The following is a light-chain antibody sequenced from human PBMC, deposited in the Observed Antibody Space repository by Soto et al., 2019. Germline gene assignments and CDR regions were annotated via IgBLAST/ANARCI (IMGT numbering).Light chain of an antibody. CDR2: LGS. J-gene: IGKJ1*01. V-gene: IGKV2-28*01. Sequence: DIVMTQSPLSLPVTPGESASISCRSSQSLLHRNGYNYLDWYLQKPGQSPQVLIYLGSNRAFVVPDRFSGSGSGTDFTLKISRVEAEDVGVYYCMQALQTPWTFGQGTKVEIK. CDR1: QSLLHRNGYNY. CDR3: MQALQTPWT.